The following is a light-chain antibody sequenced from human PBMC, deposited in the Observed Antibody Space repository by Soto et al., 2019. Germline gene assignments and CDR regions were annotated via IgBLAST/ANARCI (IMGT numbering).Light chain of an antibody. Sequence: IVLTQSPASLYVSPWERVTGCCRASQSISSDLAWYQQKPGQAPRLLIYGASTRATRVPARFSGSGSGTDFTLTISRLEPEDFAVYYCQQYGSWGTLGQGTRLEIK. CDR2: GAS. CDR3: QQYGSWGT. J-gene: IGKJ5*01. V-gene: IGKV3-15*01. CDR1: QSISSD.